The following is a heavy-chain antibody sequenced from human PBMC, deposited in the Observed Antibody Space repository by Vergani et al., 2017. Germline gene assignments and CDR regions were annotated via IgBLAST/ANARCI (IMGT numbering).Heavy chain of an antibody. CDR2: IYYSGST. J-gene: IGHJ3*02. Sequence: QLQLQESGPGLVKPSETLSLTCTVSGGSISSYYWSWIRQPPGKGLGWIGYIYYSGSTNYNPSLKSRVTITVDTSKNQFSLKLSSVTAADTAVYYCARGDIVVVPAAMGGAPDAFDIWGQGTMVTVSS. CDR3: ARGDIVVVPAAMGGAPDAFDI. D-gene: IGHD2-2*01. CDR1: GGSISSYY. V-gene: IGHV4-59*01.